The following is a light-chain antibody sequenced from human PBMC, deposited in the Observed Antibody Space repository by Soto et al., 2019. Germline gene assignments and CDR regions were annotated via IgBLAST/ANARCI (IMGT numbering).Light chain of an antibody. Sequence: QSALTQPPSASGSPGQSVAISCTGTSSDVGGYDYVSWYQQHPGKAPKLMIYDVSKRPSGVPDRFSGSKSGNTASLTVSGLQAEDEADYYCSLYAGPYIVFGTGTKLTVL. CDR1: SSDVGGYDY. CDR2: DVS. CDR3: SLYAGPYIV. V-gene: IGLV2-8*01. J-gene: IGLJ1*01.